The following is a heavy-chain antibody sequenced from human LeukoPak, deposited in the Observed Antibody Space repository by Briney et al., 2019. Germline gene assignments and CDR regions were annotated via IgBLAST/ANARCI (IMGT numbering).Heavy chain of an antibody. Sequence: GGSLRLSCAASGFTFSSYSMNWVRQAPGKGLEWVSSISSSSSYIYYADSVKGRFTISRDNAKNSLYLQMNSLRAEDTAVYYCARGLRMYYYYYYMDVWGKGTTVTVSS. CDR3: ARGLRMYYYYYYMDV. CDR1: GFTFSSYS. J-gene: IGHJ6*03. V-gene: IGHV3-21*01. D-gene: IGHD2-8*01. CDR2: ISSSSSYI.